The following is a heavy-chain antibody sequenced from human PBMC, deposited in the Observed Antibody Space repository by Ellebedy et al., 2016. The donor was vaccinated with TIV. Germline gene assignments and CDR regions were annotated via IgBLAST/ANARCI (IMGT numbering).Heavy chain of an antibody. CDR2: ISYDGSNK. D-gene: IGHD5-18*01. V-gene: IGHV3-30-3*01. J-gene: IGHJ4*02. Sequence: GESLKISCAASGFTFSSYVIHWVRQAPGKGLEWVAVISYDGSNKYYADSVKGRFTISRDNSKNTLYLQMNSLRAEDTAVYYCARGGVGYSYAAADYWGQGTLVTVSS. CDR3: ARGGVGYSYAAADY. CDR1: GFTFSSYV.